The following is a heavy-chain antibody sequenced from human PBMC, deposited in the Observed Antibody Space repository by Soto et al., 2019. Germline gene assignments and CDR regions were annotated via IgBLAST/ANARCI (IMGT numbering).Heavy chain of an antibody. CDR1: GYTFTSYG. CDR2: ISASNGNT. Sequence: QVQLVQSGAEVKNSGASVKVSCKASGYTFTSYGFSWVRQAPGQGLEWMGWISASNGNTNYAQKLQGRVTMTTATATGTAYIEPRRLRSDDTATYYCAIDAGRYCRDGVCYQGYYSVAMDVWGQGTTVTVS. V-gene: IGHV1-18*01. D-gene: IGHD2-8*01. J-gene: IGHJ6*02. CDR3: AIDAGRYCRDGVCYQGYYSVAMDV.